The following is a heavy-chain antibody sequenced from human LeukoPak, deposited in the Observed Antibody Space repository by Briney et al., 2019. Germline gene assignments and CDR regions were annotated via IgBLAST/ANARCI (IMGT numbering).Heavy chain of an antibody. Sequence: PGRSLRLSCAASGFTFSSYAMHWVRQAPGKGLEWVAVISYDGSNKYYADSVKGRFTISRDNSKNTLYLQMNSLRAEDTAVYYCARDDSGYFDYWGQGTLVTVSS. CDR2: ISYDGSNK. J-gene: IGHJ4*02. CDR3: ARDDSGYFDY. D-gene: IGHD4/OR15-4a*01. CDR1: GFTFSSYA. V-gene: IGHV3-30-3*01.